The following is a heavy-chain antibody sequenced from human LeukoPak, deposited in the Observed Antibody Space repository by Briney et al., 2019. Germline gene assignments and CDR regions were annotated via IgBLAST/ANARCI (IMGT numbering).Heavy chain of an antibody. CDR1: GFNFNDAW. CDR3: TAGLGKTDDDS. V-gene: IGHV3-15*01. CDR2: VRTTAEGETT. J-gene: IGHJ4*02. Sequence: GGSLRLSCEGSGFNFNDAWMSWIRQAPGKGLEWAGRVRTTAEGETTDYAAPVRGRFIISRDDSKSMVYLQMNRLETEDTAIYYCTAGLGKTDDDSWGQGTLVTVSS. D-gene: IGHD4-11*01.